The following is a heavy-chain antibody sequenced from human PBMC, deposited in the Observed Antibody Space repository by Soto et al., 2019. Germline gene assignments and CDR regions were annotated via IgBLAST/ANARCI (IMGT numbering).Heavy chain of an antibody. V-gene: IGHV3-30-3*01. Sequence: QVQLVESGGGVVQPGRSLRLSCAASGFTFSSYAMHWVRQAPGKGLEWVAVISYDGSNKYYADSVKGRFTISRDNSKNTLYLQMNSLRAEDTAVYYCARGKIMVPEYWGQGTLVTVSS. D-gene: IGHD2-21*01. CDR2: ISYDGSNK. CDR1: GFTFSSYA. CDR3: ARGKIMVPEY. J-gene: IGHJ4*02.